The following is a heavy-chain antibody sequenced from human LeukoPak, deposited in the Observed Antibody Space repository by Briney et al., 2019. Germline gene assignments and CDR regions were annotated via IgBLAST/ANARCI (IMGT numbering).Heavy chain of an antibody. Sequence: GGPLRLSCAASGLTVSDNYMSWVRQAPGKGLEWVANIKQDGSEKYYVDSVKGRFTISRDNAKNSLYLQMNSLRAEDTAVYYCARVESSSWYSQYYYYYMDVWGKGTTVTISS. CDR1: GLTVSDNY. CDR2: IKQDGSEK. V-gene: IGHV3-7*01. J-gene: IGHJ6*03. CDR3: ARVESSSWYSQYYYYYMDV. D-gene: IGHD6-13*01.